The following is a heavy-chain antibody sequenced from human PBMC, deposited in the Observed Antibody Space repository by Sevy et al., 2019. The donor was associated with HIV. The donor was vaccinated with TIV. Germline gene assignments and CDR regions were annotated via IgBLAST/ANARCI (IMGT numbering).Heavy chain of an antibody. J-gene: IGHJ6*02. D-gene: IGHD3-10*01. Sequence: GGSLRLSCAASGFTFSSYAMSWVRQAPGKGLEWVSAISGSGGSTYYADSVKGRFTISRDNSKNTLYLQMNSLRAEDTAVYYCAKDRNYYGSCEDGMDVWGQGTTVTVSS. CDR2: ISGSGGST. CDR1: GFTFSSYA. V-gene: IGHV3-23*01. CDR3: AKDRNYYGSCEDGMDV.